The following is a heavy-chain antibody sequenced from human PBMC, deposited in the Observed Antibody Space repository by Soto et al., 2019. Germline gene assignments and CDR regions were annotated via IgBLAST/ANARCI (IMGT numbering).Heavy chain of an antibody. CDR2: IKNDGSGT. CDR3: VRGDGDYYDGNGYLGRH. V-gene: IGHV3-74*01. Sequence: GESLKISCAASGFTFSTYWMHWVRQAPGKGLAWVSRIKNDGSGTYYVDSVEGRFTISRDNAKNTLYLQMNSLRAEDTAVYYCVRGDGDYYDGNGYLGRHWGQGTLVTVSS. D-gene: IGHD3-22*01. J-gene: IGHJ4*02. CDR1: GFTFSTYW.